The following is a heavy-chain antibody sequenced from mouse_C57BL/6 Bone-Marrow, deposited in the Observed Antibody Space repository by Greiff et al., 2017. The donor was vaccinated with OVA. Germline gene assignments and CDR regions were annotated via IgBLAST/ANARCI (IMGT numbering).Heavy chain of an antibody. CDR3: ARKGIYYYGPWYFDV. V-gene: IGHV1-76*01. Sequence: QVQLQQSGAELVRPGASVKLSCKASGYTFTDYYINWVKQRPGQGLEWIARIYPGSGNTYYNEKFKGKATLTAEKSSSTAYMQLSSLTSEDSAVYFCARKGIYYYGPWYFDVWGTGTTVTVSS. D-gene: IGHD1-1*01. CDR2: IYPGSGNT. CDR1: GYTFTDYY. J-gene: IGHJ1*03.